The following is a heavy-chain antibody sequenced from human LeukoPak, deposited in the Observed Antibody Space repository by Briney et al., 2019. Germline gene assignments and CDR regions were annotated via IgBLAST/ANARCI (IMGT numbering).Heavy chain of an antibody. Sequence: GGSLRLSCAASGFTFSSSAVSWVRQAPGKGLEWVSIINSSGGSTYYTNSVKGRFTISRDNSKNTLYLQMNSLRAEDTAVYYCAKGGYYDSSGQGDYWGQGTLVTVSS. J-gene: IGHJ4*02. CDR2: INSSGGST. D-gene: IGHD3-22*01. V-gene: IGHV3-23*01. CDR3: AKGGYYDSSGQGDY. CDR1: GFTFSSSA.